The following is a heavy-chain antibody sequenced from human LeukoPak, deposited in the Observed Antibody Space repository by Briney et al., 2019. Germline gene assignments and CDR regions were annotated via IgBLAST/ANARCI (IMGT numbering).Heavy chain of an antibody. Sequence: SETLSLTCTVSGGSISSYYWSWIRQPPGKGLEWIGYIYYSGSTNYNPSLKSRVTISVDTSKNQFSLKLSSVTAADTAVYYCARGGGFSAYWGQGTLVTVSS. CDR1: GGSISSYY. D-gene: IGHD3-16*01. CDR2: IYYSGST. V-gene: IGHV4-59*01. CDR3: ARGGGFSAY. J-gene: IGHJ4*02.